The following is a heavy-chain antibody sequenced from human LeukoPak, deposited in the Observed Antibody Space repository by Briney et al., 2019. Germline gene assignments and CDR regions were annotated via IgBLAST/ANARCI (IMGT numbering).Heavy chain of an antibody. CDR1: GFTFDDYA. CDR3: AKDMGPMYYYDSSGYFDY. Sequence: GGSLRLSCAASGFTFDDYAMHWVRQAPGKGLEWVSGISWNSGSIGYADSVKGRFTISRDNAKNSLYLQMNSLRAEDTALYYYAKDMGPMYYYDSSGYFDYWGQGTLVTVSS. D-gene: IGHD3-22*01. V-gene: IGHV3-9*01. J-gene: IGHJ4*02. CDR2: ISWNSGSI.